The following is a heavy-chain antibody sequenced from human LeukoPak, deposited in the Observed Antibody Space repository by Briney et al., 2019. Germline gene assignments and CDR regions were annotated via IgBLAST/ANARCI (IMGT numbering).Heavy chain of an antibody. J-gene: IGHJ4*02. CDR1: GGSISSYY. CDR2: IYYSGSTNYNPSLKSP. CDR3: ARMSRSSGYYPYLFDY. Sequence: SETLSLTCTVSGGSISSYYWSWIRQPPGKGLEWIGYIYYSGSTNYNPSLKSPNYNPSLKSRVTVSVDTSKNQFSLKLSSVTAADTAVYYCARMSRSSGYYPYLFDYWGQGTLVTVSS. D-gene: IGHD3-22*01. V-gene: IGHV4-59*01.